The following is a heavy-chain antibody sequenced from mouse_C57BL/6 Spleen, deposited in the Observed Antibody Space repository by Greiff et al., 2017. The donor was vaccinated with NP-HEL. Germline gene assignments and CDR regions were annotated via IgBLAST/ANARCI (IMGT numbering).Heavy chain of an antibody. CDR2: ISYDGSN. D-gene: IGHD4-1*02. V-gene: IGHV3-6*01. CDR3: ARPQLGRGYFDV. CDR1: GYSITSGYY. Sequence: EVQVVESGPGLVKPSQSLSLTCSVTGYSITSGYYWNWIRQFPGNKLEWMGYISYDGSNNYNPSLKNRISITRDTSKNQFFLKLNSVTTEDTATYYCARPQLGRGYFDVWGTGTTVTVSS. J-gene: IGHJ1*03.